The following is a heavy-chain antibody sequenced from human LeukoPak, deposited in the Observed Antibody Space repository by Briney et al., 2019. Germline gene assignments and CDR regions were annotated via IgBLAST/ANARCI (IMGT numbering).Heavy chain of an antibody. J-gene: IGHJ4*02. CDR2: VYYSGGT. V-gene: IGHV4-59*01. D-gene: IGHD3-16*02. CDR1: GGSISSYY. Sequence: PSETLSLTCTVSGGSISSYYWTWIRQPPGKGLEWIGCVYYSGGTYYNPSLKSRVTMSLDTSKNQFSLKLSSLTAADTAVYYCASTLGELSLYLDYWGQGTLVTVSS. CDR3: ASTLGELSLYLDY.